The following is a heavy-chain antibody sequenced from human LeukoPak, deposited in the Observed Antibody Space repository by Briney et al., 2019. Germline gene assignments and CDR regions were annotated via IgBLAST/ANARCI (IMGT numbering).Heavy chain of an antibody. D-gene: IGHD3-22*01. J-gene: IGHJ4*02. CDR2: INPNCGGT. CDR1: GYTFTGYY. CDR3: ARGTADSSGYYISVFDY. Sequence: ASVKVSCKASGYTFTGYYMHWVRQAPGQGLEWMGWINPNCGGTNYAQKFQGRVTMTRDTSISTAYMELSRLGSDDTAVYYCARGTADSSGYYISVFDYWGQGTLVTVAS. V-gene: IGHV1-2*02.